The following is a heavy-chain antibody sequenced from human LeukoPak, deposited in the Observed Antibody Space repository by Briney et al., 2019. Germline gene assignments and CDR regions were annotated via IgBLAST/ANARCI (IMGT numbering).Heavy chain of an antibody. V-gene: IGHV3-21*01. Sequence: GSLRLSFAASGFTFSSYSMNWVRQAPGKGLEWVSSISSSSSYIYYADSVKGRFTISRDNAKNSLYLQMNSLRAEDTAVYYCARAPAYYYDSSGLNWGQGTLVTVSS. J-gene: IGHJ4*02. CDR2: ISSSSSYI. CDR3: ARAPAYYYDSSGLN. CDR1: GFTFSSYS. D-gene: IGHD3-22*01.